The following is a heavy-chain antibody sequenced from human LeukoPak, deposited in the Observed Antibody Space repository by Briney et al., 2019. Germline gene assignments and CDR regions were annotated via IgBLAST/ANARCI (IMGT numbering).Heavy chain of an antibody. CDR2: IRYDGNNK. Sequence: GGSLRLSCAASGFTFSDYAMHWVRQAPGKGLEWVAFIRYDGNNKYYADSVKGRFTISRDNAKESLYLQMNSLRAEDTAVYYCARDYTGGWNDYWGQGIRVTVSS. CDR3: ARDYTGGWNDY. D-gene: IGHD7-27*01. V-gene: IGHV3-30*02. CDR1: GFTFSDYA. J-gene: IGHJ4*02.